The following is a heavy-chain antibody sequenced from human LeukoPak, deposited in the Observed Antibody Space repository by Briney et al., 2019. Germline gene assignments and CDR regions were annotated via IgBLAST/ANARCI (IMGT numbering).Heavy chain of an antibody. CDR1: GFTFSVYA. V-gene: IGHV3-23*01. J-gene: IGHJ3*02. CDR2: ISGSGDNNDNT. CDR3: ARDHTFQGGAFDI. D-gene: IGHD2-15*01. Sequence: GGSLRLSCAASGFTFSVYAMSWVRQAPGKGLEWVSAISGSGDNNDNTYYADSVKGQFTISRDNSKNTLYLQMSSLRAEDAAVYYCARDHTFQGGAFDIWGQGTMVTVSS.